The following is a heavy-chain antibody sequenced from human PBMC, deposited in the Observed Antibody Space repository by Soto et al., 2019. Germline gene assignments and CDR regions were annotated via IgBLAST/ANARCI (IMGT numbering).Heavy chain of an antibody. Sequence: QVQLVQSGAEVKKPGSSVKVSCKTSGGTFSNDIITWVRQAPGQGLEWMGRIIPLLGIANYAQNFKGRVTXTXXXSXGTAYMEVNSLRSEDTAVYYCARDSPIGSTFSGYDAIDYWGQGTLVTVSS. CDR2: IIPLLGIA. CDR3: ARDSPIGSTFSGYDAIDY. V-gene: IGHV1-69*08. CDR1: GGTFSNDI. J-gene: IGHJ4*02. D-gene: IGHD5-12*01.